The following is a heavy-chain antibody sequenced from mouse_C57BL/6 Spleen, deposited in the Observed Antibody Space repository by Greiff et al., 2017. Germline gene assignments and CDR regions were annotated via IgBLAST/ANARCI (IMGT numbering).Heavy chain of an antibody. J-gene: IGHJ3*01. CDR3: ARDITGTGFAY. V-gene: IGHV5-4*01. D-gene: IGHD4-1*01. CDR2: ISDGGSYT. Sequence: EVMLVESGGGLVKPGGSLKLSCAASGFTFSSYAMSWVRQTPEKRLEWVATISDGGSYTYYPDNVKGQFTISRDNAKNTLYLQMSHLKSEDTAMYYCARDITGTGFAYWGQGTIVTVAA. CDR1: GFTFSSYA.